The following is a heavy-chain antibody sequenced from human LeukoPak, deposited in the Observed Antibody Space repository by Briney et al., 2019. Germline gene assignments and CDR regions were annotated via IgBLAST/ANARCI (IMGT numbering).Heavy chain of an antibody. J-gene: IGHJ5*02. CDR2: IYPGDSDT. CDR1: GYSFTSYW. D-gene: IGHD1-26*01. V-gene: IGHV5-51*01. CDR3: ARHQSLIVGATGQGWFDP. Sequence: GESLKISCKGSGYSFTSYWIGWVRQMPGKGLEWMGFIYPGDSDTRYSPSFQGQVTISADKSISAAYLQWSSLKASDTAMYYCARHQSLIVGATGQGWFDPWGQGTLVTVSS.